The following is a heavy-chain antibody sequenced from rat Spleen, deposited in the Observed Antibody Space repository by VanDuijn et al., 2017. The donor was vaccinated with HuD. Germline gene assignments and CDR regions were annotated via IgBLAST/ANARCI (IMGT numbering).Heavy chain of an antibody. CDR1: GFTFSNYY. Sequence: EVQLVESGGGLVQPGRSMKLSCAASGFTFSNYYMAWVRQAPTKGLEWVASISTGGGNIYCPDSVKGRITISRDNAKSTLYLQMNSLRSEDTATYYCAREYYYTLDAWGHGTSVTVSS. CDR2: ISTGGGNI. V-gene: IGHV5-25*01. CDR3: AREYYYTLDA. J-gene: IGHJ4*01.